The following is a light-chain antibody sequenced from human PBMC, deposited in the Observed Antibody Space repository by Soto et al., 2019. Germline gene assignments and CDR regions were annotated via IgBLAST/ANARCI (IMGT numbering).Light chain of an antibody. V-gene: IGKV3-15*01. CDR1: QSVSSN. Sequence: EIVMTQSPAPLSVSLGERATLSCRASQSVSSNLAWYQQHPGQPPRLLIYGISTRATGIPARFSGSGSGTEFSLTISSLQSEDVAVYYCQQYSKWPITFGQGTRLEIK. CDR3: QQYSKWPIT. CDR2: GIS. J-gene: IGKJ5*01.